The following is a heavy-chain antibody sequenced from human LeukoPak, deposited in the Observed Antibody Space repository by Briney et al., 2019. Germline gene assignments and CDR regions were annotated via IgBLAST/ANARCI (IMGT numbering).Heavy chain of an antibody. CDR3: ARSVVVTAYDY. Sequence: VASVKVSCKASGYTFTSYDINWVRQATGQGLEWMGWMNPNSGNTGYAQKFQGRVTITRNTSISTAYMELSSLRSEDTAVYYCARSVVVTAYDYWGQGTLVTVSS. D-gene: IGHD2-21*02. J-gene: IGHJ4*02. CDR1: GYTFTSYD. CDR2: MNPNSGNT. V-gene: IGHV1-8*03.